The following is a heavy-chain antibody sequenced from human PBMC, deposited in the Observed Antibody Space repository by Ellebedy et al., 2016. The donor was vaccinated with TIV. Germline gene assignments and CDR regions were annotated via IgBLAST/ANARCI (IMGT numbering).Heavy chain of an antibody. CDR2: ISYSGIT. CDR1: GSSMMRDDYY. Sequence: SETLSLXXSVSGSSMMRDDYYWGWLRQSPGKGLEWIASISYSGITYYNPSLKSRVTISLETSKNQFSLTMSAVTAADMTVYFCSRHGVPHNKVAGTFGYFQFWGQGTLVTVAS. V-gene: IGHV4-39*01. D-gene: IGHD6-19*01. J-gene: IGHJ1*01. CDR3: SRHGVPHNKVAGTFGYFQF.